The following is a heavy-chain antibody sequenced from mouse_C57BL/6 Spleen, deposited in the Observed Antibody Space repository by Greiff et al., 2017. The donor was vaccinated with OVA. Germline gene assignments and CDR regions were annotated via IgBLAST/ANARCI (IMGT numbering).Heavy chain of an antibody. CDR3: ARNSLLVDYAMDY. CDR2: IWSGGST. Sequence: VKLVESGPGLVQPSQSLSITCTVSGFSLTSYGVHWVRQSPGKGLEWLGVIWSGGSTDYTAAFISRLSISKDNSKSQVFFKMNSLQADDTAIYYCARNSLLVDYAMDYWGQGTSVTVSS. V-gene: IGHV2-2*01. D-gene: IGHD1-1*02. J-gene: IGHJ4*01. CDR1: GFSLTSYG.